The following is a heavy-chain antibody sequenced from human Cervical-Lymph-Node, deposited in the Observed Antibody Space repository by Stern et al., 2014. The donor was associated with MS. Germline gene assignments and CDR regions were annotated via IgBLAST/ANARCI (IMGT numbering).Heavy chain of an antibody. Sequence: EVQLVESGGSLVQPGGSLRLSCAASGFTLGNYAMSWVRQAPGKGLEWVSAITGSSTSIYPPDSVTGRFTTSRDQSKNTSFLTQNSLRAEDTAVYYCAKDLWERADFANMDVWGQGTTVIVSS. CDR3: AKDLWERADFANMDV. CDR1: GFTLGNYA. D-gene: IGHD1-26*01. CDR2: ITGSSTSI. J-gene: IGHJ6*02. V-gene: IGHV3-23*04.